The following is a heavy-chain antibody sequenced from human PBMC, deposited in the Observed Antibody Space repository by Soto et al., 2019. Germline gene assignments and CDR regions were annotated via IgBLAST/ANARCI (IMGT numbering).Heavy chain of an antibody. CDR2: IIPVFGTA. CDR1: VGTFSSYA. Sequence: QVQLAQSGAEVKKPGSSVKVSCKASVGTFSSYAISWVRQAPGQGLEWMGGIIPVFGTANYAQKLQGRVTITADESTSTAYMELSSLRSEDTDVYYCARGIAVAGTLNYYYYGMDVWGQGSTVTVSS. CDR3: ARGIAVAGTLNYYYYGMDV. V-gene: IGHV1-69*12. J-gene: IGHJ6*02. D-gene: IGHD6-19*01.